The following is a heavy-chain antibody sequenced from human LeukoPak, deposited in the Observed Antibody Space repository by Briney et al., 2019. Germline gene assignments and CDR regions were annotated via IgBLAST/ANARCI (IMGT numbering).Heavy chain of an antibody. J-gene: IGHJ4*02. CDR1: GFTFSSYG. D-gene: IGHD5-12*01. CDR3: ARASGDSGYDLDY. Sequence: GSLRLSCAASGFTFSSYGMHWVRQAPGKGLEWVAVIWYDGSNKYYADSVKGRFTISRDDSKNTLYLQMNSLRAEDTAVYYCARASGDSGYDLDYWGQGTLVTVSS. CDR2: IWYDGSNK. V-gene: IGHV3-33*01.